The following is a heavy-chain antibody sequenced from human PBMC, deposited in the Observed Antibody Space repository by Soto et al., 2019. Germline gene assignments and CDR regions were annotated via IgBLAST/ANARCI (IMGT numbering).Heavy chain of an antibody. V-gene: IGHV3-7*01. CDR3: ALSRDSDYFDY. J-gene: IGHJ4*02. CDR2: IKQDGSEK. CDR1: GFTFSSYW. Sequence: GGSLRLSCAASGFTFSSYWMSWVRQAPGKGLEWVANIKQDGSEKYYVDSVKGRFTISRDNAKNSLYLQMNSLRAEDTAVYYCALSRDSDYFDYWGQGTLVTAPQ. D-gene: IGHD3-10*01.